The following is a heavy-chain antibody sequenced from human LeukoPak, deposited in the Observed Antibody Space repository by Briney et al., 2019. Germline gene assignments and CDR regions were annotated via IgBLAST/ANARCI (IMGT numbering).Heavy chain of an antibody. CDR3: VRFGLTSSLDY. D-gene: IGHD6-13*01. V-gene: IGHV5-51*01. J-gene: IGHJ4*02. Sequence: GESLKISCKISGYRLTNNWIGWVRQVPGKGLEWLGLIYPGDSDTRYSPSFQGQVTFSVDASISTAYLQLSGLRASDTAIYYCVRFGLTSSLDYWGQGTLVTVSS. CDR1: GYRLTNNW. CDR2: IYPGDSDT.